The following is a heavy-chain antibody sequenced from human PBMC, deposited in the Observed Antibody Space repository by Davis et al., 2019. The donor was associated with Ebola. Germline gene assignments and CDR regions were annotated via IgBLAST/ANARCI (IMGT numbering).Heavy chain of an antibody. CDR2: ISYDGSNK. Sequence: GESLKISCAASGFTFSSYGMHWVRQAPGKGLEWVAVISYDGSNKYYADSVKGRFTISRDNSKNTLYLQMNSLRAEDTAVYYCAKEGVVGYYGSGSYYNADYWGQGTLVTVSS. CDR3: AKEGVVGYYGSGSYYNADY. CDR1: GFTFSSYG. J-gene: IGHJ4*02. D-gene: IGHD3-10*01. V-gene: IGHV3-30*18.